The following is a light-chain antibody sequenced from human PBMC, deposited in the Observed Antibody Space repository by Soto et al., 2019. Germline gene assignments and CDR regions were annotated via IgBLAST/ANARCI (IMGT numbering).Light chain of an antibody. CDR2: GAS. CDR3: QQYGSSPPWT. V-gene: IGKV3-20*01. Sequence: EIVLTQSPGTLSLSPGERATLSCRASQSFSSSYLTWYQQKPGQAPRLLIYGASSRATGIPDRFSGSGSGTAFTLNISRLEPEDFAVYYCQQYGSSPPWTFGQGTKVEIK. CDR1: QSFSSSY. J-gene: IGKJ1*01.